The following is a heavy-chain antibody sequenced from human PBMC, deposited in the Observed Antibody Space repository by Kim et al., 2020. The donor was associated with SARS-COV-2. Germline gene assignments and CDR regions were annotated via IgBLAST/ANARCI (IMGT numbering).Heavy chain of an antibody. CDR1: GGTFSSYT. V-gene: IGHV1-69*04. Sequence: SVKVSCKASGGTFSSYTISWVRQAPGQGLEWMGRIIPILGIANYAQKFQGRVTITADKSTSTAYMELSSLRSEDTAVYYCARDEGDYVPNWFDPWGQGTLVTVSS. J-gene: IGHJ5*02. CDR2: IIPILGIA. CDR3: ARDEGDYVPNWFDP. D-gene: IGHD4-17*01.